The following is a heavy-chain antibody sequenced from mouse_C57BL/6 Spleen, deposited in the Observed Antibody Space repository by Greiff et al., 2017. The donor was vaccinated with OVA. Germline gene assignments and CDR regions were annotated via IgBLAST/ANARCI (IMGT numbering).Heavy chain of an antibody. D-gene: IGHD2-3*01. CDR3: ARGGAIYDGYYFDY. CDR1: GYTFTSYW. Sequence: QVQLKQPGAELVKPGASVKMSCKASGYTFTSYWITWVKQRPGQGLEWIGDIYPGSGSTNYNEKFKSKATLTVDTSSSPAYMQLSSLTSEDSAVYYCARGGAIYDGYYFDYWGQGTTLTVSS. V-gene: IGHV1-55*01. CDR2: IYPGSGST. J-gene: IGHJ2*01.